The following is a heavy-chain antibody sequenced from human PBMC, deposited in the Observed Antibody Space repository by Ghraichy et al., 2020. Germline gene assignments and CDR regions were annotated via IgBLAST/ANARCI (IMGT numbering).Heavy chain of an antibody. J-gene: IGHJ4*02. D-gene: IGHD3-3*01. CDR3: VKGGRYDLWSGYS. Sequence: GESLNISCAASGFAFDDFAMQWVRQAPGKGPEWVSVITWNGDSSSYADSVKGRFTISRDNNNYSLFLQMTSLRVEDTALYYCVKGGRYDLWSGYSWGQGTLVTVSS. CDR1: GFAFDDFA. CDR2: ITWNGDSS. V-gene: IGHV3-43D*03.